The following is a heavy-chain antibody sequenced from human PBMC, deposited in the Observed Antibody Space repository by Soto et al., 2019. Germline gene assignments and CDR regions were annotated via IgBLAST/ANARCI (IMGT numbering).Heavy chain of an antibody. CDR2: LTGGGDNT. J-gene: IGHJ4*02. CDR3: TQHGGSRDWVTAK. Sequence: EVQLLESGGDLVQPGGALRLSCAASGFTFTSYAMSWIRQAPGKGLELVSALTGGGDNTYYAESVKGRFTISRDNSKNTLYLQLNSLSAEDTAFYACTQHGGSRDWVTAKWGQGTLVSVSS. D-gene: IGHD2-21*02. V-gene: IGHV3-23*01. CDR1: GFTFTSYA.